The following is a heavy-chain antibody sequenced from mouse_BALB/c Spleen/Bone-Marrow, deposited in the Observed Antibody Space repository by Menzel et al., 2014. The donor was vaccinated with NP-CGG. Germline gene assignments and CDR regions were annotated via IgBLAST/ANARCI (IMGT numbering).Heavy chain of an antibody. CDR3: ARKLVPSYAMDY. CDR1: GYAFTNYL. V-gene: IGHV1-54*01. Sequence: QVQLKQSGADLVRPGTSVKVSCKASGYAFTNYLIEWVKQRPGQGLEWIGVINPGSGATNYNEKFKGKATLTADKSSSTAYMQLSSLTSDDSAVYFCARKLVPSYAMDYWGQGTSVTVSS. CDR2: INPGSGAT. J-gene: IGHJ4*01. D-gene: IGHD1-3*01.